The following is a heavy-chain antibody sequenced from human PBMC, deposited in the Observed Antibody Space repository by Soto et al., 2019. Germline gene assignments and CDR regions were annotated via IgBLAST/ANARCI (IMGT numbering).Heavy chain of an antibody. Sequence: GXSVKGSCKAAGFSFTSSAVRWVRQARGQRLEWIGWIVVGSGNTNYAQKFQERVTITRDMSTSTAYMELSSLRSEDTAVYYCAAGYYDILTGSNYGMDVWGQGTTVTVSS. J-gene: IGHJ6*02. CDR3: AAGYYDILTGSNYGMDV. CDR1: GFSFTSSA. V-gene: IGHV1-58*01. CDR2: IVVGSGNT. D-gene: IGHD3-9*01.